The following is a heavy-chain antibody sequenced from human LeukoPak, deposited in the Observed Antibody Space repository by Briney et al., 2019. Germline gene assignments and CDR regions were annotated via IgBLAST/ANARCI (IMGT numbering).Heavy chain of an antibody. V-gene: IGHV4-34*01. J-gene: IGHJ4*02. CDR2: INHSGST. CDR1: GGSFSGYY. D-gene: IGHD1-26*01. CDR3: ARRRGLLLLPFGY. Sequence: SETLSLTCAVYGGSFSGYYWSWIRQPPGKGLEWIGEINHSGSTNYNPSLKSRVTISVDTSKNQFSLKLSSVTAADTAVYYCARRRGLLLLPFGYWGQGTLVTVSS.